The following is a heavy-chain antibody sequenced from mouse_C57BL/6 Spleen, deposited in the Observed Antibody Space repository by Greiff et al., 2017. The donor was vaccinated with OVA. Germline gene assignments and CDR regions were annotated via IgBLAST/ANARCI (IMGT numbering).Heavy chain of an antibody. Sequence: VQLQQSGPELVKPGASVKIPCKASGYTFTDYYMDWVKQSPGKSLEWIGDINPNNGGTIYNQKFKGKATLTVDKSSSTAYMELRSLTSEDTAVYYCARDYSNYEAMDYWGQGTSVTVSS. CDR2: INPNNGGT. CDR3: ARDYSNYEAMDY. D-gene: IGHD2-5*01. CDR1: GYTFTDYY. V-gene: IGHV1-18*01. J-gene: IGHJ4*01.